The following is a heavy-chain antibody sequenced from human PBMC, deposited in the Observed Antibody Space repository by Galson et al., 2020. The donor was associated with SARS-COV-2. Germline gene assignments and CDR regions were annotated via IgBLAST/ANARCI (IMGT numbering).Heavy chain of an antibody. CDR3: AREGGSSGRAGFFDH. Sequence: GGSLRLSCAASGLTFSGYGMHWVRQAPGKGLEWVAVVSTDGNNKYYEDSVKGRFTISRDNSENTLDLQMNNLRAEDTAVYYCAREGGSSGRAGFFDHWGQGTLVTVSS. V-gene: IGHV3-30*19. CDR1: GLTFSGYG. D-gene: IGHD3-22*01. J-gene: IGHJ4*02. CDR2: VSTDGNNK.